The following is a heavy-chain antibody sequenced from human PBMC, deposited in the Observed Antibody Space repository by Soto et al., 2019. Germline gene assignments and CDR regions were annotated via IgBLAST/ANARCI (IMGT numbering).Heavy chain of an antibody. CDR3: ARDRGTVIVVVPAAIRNYYYYYGMDV. CDR1: GGTFSSYA. Sequence: VASVKVSCKASGGTFSSYAISWVRQAPGQGLEWMGGIIPIFGTANYAQKFQGRVTITADESTSTAYMELSSLRSEDTAVYYCARDRGTVIVVVPAAIRNYYYYYGMDVWGQGTTVTVS. CDR2: IIPIFGTA. V-gene: IGHV1-69*13. D-gene: IGHD2-2*02. J-gene: IGHJ6*02.